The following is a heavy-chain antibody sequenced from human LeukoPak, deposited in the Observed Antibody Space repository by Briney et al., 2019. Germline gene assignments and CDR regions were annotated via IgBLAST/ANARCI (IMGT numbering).Heavy chain of an antibody. J-gene: IGHJ4*02. D-gene: IGHD6-6*01. Sequence: GGSLRLSCVASGFTFSSYAVSWVRQAPGKGLEWVSSICGSGGHTYYVDSVKGRFTISRDNSKNTLYLQMNSLRAEDTAVYYCAKDLSSSHVSEYFDYWGQGTLVTVSS. CDR1: GFTFSSYA. CDR3: AKDLSSSHVSEYFDY. V-gene: IGHV3-23*01. CDR2: ICGSGGHT.